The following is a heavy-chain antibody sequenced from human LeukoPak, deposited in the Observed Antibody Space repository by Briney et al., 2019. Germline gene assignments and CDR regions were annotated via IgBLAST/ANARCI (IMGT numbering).Heavy chain of an antibody. V-gene: IGHV3-33*01. CDR1: GFTFSSYG. Sequence: GRSLRLSCAASGFTFSSYGMHWVRQAPGKGLEWVAVIWYDGSNKYYADSVKGRSTISRDNSKNTLYLQMNSLRAEDTAVYYCARVEGYSYGPVRYWGQGTLVTVSS. J-gene: IGHJ4*02. D-gene: IGHD5-18*01. CDR3: ARVEGYSYGPVRY. CDR2: IWYDGSNK.